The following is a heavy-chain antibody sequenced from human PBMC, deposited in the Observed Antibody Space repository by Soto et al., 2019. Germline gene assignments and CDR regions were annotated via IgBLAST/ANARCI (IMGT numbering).Heavy chain of an antibody. CDR3: ARVTRKELQQLVHGLIRGYTAMVEGAGNWFDP. V-gene: IGHV6-1*01. CDR2: TYYRSKWYN. D-gene: IGHD5-18*01. Sequence: PSQTLSLTCAISGDSVSSNIAAWNWIRQSPSRGLEWLGRTYYRSKWYNDYAVSVKSRITISPDTSKNQFSLQLNSVTPEDTAVYYCARVTRKELQQLVHGLIRGYTAMVEGAGNWFDPWGQGTLVTVSS. J-gene: IGHJ5*02. CDR1: GDSVSSNIAA.